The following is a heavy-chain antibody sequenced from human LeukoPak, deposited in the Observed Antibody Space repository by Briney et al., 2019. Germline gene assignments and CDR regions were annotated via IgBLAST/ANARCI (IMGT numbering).Heavy chain of an antibody. CDR2: IYNSGST. Sequence: SETLSLTCTVSGASITSSTYYWGWIRQPPGKGLEWIGSIYNSGSTYYNPSFKSRVTISVDTSKIHFSLKLSSVTAADTAVYYCARHGYDSGGYYLGGVDYWGQGTLVTVSS. D-gene: IGHD3-22*01. J-gene: IGHJ4*02. V-gene: IGHV4-39*01. CDR1: GASITSSTYY. CDR3: ARHGYDSGGYYLGGVDY.